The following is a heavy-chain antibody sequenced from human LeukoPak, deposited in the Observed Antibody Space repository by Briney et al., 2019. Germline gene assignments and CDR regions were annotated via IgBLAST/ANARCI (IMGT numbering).Heavy chain of an antibody. CDR3: ARDKIVGATQFDY. Sequence: PGGSLRLSCAASGFTFSSYGMSWVRQAPGKGLEWVSAISGSGGSTYYADSVKGRFTISRDNSKNTLYLQMNSLRAEDTAVYYCARDKIVGATQFDYWGQGTLVTVSS. CDR2: ISGSGGST. J-gene: IGHJ4*02. V-gene: IGHV3-23*01. CDR1: GFTFSSYG. D-gene: IGHD1-26*01.